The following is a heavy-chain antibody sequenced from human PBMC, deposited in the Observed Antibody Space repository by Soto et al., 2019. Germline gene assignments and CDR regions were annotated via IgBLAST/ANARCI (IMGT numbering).Heavy chain of an antibody. V-gene: IGHV3-9*01. CDR3: AKSRGGSANGLDV. Sequence: EVKLVESGGDLVQPGRSLRLSCAASGFSFGDYAMHWFRQAQGKGLEWVSGISWKSASIGYADSVKGRFTISRDNAKNSLYLQMNRLSAEDTALYYCAKSRGGSANGLDVWGQGTTVTVSS. J-gene: IGHJ6*02. CDR2: ISWKSASI. D-gene: IGHD3-10*01. CDR1: GFSFGDYA.